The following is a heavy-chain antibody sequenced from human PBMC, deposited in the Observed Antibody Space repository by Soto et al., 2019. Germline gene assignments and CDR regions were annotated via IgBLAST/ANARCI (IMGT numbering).Heavy chain of an antibody. CDR1: GVSISNSNSY. CDR3: AGGGGSYSSCWYYDA. CDR2: AYYRGST. V-gene: IGHV4-59*08. J-gene: IGHJ4*02. Sequence: QVQLQESGPGLVKPSETLSLTCTVAGVSISNSNSYWNWVRQPPGKGLEWIGFAYYRGSTKYKPSLEGRSTISVDAFRMRLFLEVASVTAKYTAGYCCAGGGGSYSSCWYYDAWGQGTLVTVSS. D-gene: IGHD6-19*01.